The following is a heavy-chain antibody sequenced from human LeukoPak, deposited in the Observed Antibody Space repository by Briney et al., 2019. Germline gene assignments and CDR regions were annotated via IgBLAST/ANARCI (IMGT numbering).Heavy chain of an antibody. CDR2: ISSSSSTI. Sequence: GGSLRLSCAASGFTFSSYSMNWVRQAPGKGLEWVSYISSSSSTIYYADSVKGRFTISRDNAKNSLYLQMNSLRAEDTAVYYCARDEGASSSYSMDVWGQGTTVTVSS. V-gene: IGHV3-48*01. CDR1: GFTFSSYS. CDR3: ARDEGASSSYSMDV. J-gene: IGHJ6*02. D-gene: IGHD6-13*01.